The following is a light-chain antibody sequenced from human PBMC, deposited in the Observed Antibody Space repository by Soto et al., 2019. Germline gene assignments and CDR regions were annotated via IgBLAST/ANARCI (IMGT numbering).Light chain of an antibody. Sequence: QSALTQPRSVSGSPEQSVTISCTGTSSDVGGYNYVSWYQQHPGEAPKVMIYDVSKRPSGVPDRFSGSKSGNTASLTISGLQAEDEADYYCCSYTGTYTGVFGGGTKLTVL. CDR2: DVS. J-gene: IGLJ3*02. V-gene: IGLV2-11*01. CDR1: SSDVGGYNY. CDR3: CSYTGTYTGV.